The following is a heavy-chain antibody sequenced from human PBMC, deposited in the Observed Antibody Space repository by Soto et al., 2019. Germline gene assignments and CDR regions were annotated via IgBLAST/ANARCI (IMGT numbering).Heavy chain of an antibody. Sequence: SETLSLTCTVSGASISTYYWSWIRQPPGKGLEWIGYIYFSGSINYNPSLKSRVTISADTSKNQISLKLSSVTAADTAVYYCASRSVSAPFYFDYWGQGTLVTVSS. CDR3: ASRSVSAPFYFDY. V-gene: IGHV4-59*01. D-gene: IGHD3-10*01. CDR2: IYFSGSI. CDR1: GASISTYY. J-gene: IGHJ4*02.